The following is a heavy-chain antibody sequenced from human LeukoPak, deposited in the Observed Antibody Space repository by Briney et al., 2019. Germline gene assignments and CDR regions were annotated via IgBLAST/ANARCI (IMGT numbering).Heavy chain of an antibody. CDR1: GLTFKIYS. CDR3: ERDEPWFGDAFDI. CDR2: IWYDGSNK. Sequence: AGGSLRLSCAASGLTFKIYSMHWVRQAPGKGLEWVAVIWYDGSNKYYADSVKGRFTISRDNSKNTLYLQMNSLRAEDTAVYYCERDEPWFGDAFDIWGQGTMVTVSS. J-gene: IGHJ3*02. V-gene: IGHV3-33*08. D-gene: IGHD3-16*01.